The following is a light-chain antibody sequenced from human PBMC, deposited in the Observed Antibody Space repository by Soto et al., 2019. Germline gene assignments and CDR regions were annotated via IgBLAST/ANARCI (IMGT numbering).Light chain of an antibody. CDR2: EVS. CDR1: SSDGGGYNY. Sequence: QSALTQPASVSGSPGQSITISCTGTSSDGGGYNYVSWYQQHPGKAPKLMIYEVSNRPSGVSNRFSGSKSGNTASLTISGLQAEDEADYYCSSYTSSSTPLWVFGGGTKLTVL. CDR3: SSYTSSSTPLWV. V-gene: IGLV2-14*01. J-gene: IGLJ3*02.